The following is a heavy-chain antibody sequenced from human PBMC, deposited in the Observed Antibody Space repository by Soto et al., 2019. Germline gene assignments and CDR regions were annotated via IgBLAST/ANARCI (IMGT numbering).Heavy chain of an antibody. CDR2: IIPIFGTA. V-gene: IGHV1-69*13. CDR1: GGTFSSYA. D-gene: IGHD3-22*01. CDR3: AREGGYDSSGYYYDFDY. Sequence: SVKVSCKASGGTFSSYAISWVRQAPGQGLEWMGGIIPIFGTANYAQKFQGRVTITADESTSTAYMELSSLRSEDTAVYYCAREGGYDSSGYYYDFDYWGQGTLVTVSS. J-gene: IGHJ4*02.